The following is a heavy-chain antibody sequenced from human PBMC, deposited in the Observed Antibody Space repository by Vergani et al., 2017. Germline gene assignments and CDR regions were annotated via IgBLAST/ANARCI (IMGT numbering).Heavy chain of an antibody. Sequence: QVQLVQSGAEVKQPGSSVKVSCKASGGTFSSYAISWVRQAPGQGLEWMGGIIPIFGTANYAQKFQGRVTVTADESTSTAYMELSSLRSEDTAVYYCARVRSAMATYYYYYMDVWGKGTTVTVSS. CDR1: GGTFSSYA. V-gene: IGHV1-69*01. CDR3: ARVRSAMATYYYYYMDV. CDR2: IIPIFGTA. J-gene: IGHJ6*03. D-gene: IGHD5-18*01.